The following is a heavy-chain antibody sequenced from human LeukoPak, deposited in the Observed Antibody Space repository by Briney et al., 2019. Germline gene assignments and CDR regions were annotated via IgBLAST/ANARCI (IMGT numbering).Heavy chain of an antibody. D-gene: IGHD3-3*01. CDR3: ARTYYDFWSGFGDQSFDY. V-gene: IGHV1-46*01. CDR1: GYTFTSYY. J-gene: IGHJ4*02. CDR2: INPSGGST. Sequence: ASVKVSCKASGYTFTSYYMHWVRQAPGQGLEWMGIINPSGGSTSYAQKFQGRVTMTRDTSTSTAYMELSSLRSEDTAVYYCARTYYDFWSGFGDQSFDYWGQGTLVTVSS.